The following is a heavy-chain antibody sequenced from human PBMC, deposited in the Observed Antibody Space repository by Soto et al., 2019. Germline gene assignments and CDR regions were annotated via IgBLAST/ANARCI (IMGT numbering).Heavy chain of an antibody. D-gene: IGHD3-10*01. CDR1: GFTFDDYT. CDR3: AKDKSSGELDY. CDR2: ISWDGGST. V-gene: IGHV3-43*01. J-gene: IGHJ4*02. Sequence: EVQLVESGGVVVQPGGSLRLFCAASGFTFDDYTMHWVRQAPGKGLEWVSLISWDGGSTYYADSVKGRFTISRDNSKNSLYLQMNSLRTEDTALYYCAKDKSSGELDYWGQGTLVTVSS.